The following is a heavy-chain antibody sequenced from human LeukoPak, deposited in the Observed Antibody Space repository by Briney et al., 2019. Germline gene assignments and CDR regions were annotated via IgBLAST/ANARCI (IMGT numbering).Heavy chain of an antibody. CDR1: GDSITRGTYY. D-gene: IGHD4-17*01. V-gene: IGHV4-61*02. CDR3: ARDRGNGDYGDYFDS. J-gene: IGHJ4*02. Sequence: PSETLSLTCTVSGDSITRGTYYSNWIRQPAGKGLEWIGRIHTSSRVNYNPSLKSRVTISIDTPRNLVSLRLTSVTAADAAVYYCARDRGNGDYGDYFDSWGQGTLVSVSS. CDR2: IHTSSRV.